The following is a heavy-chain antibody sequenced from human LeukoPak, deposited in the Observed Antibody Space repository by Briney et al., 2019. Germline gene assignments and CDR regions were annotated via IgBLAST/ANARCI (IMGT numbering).Heavy chain of an antibody. Sequence: PXETLSLTCAVYGGSFSGYYWSWIRQPPGKGLEWIGEINHSGSTNYNPSLKSRVTISVDTSKNQFSLKLSSVTAADTAVYYCARGRTVLSSYDSSGAPWGQGTLVTVSS. J-gene: IGHJ5*02. CDR3: ARGRTVLSSYDSSGAP. CDR1: GGSFSGYY. D-gene: IGHD3-22*01. V-gene: IGHV4-34*01. CDR2: INHSGST.